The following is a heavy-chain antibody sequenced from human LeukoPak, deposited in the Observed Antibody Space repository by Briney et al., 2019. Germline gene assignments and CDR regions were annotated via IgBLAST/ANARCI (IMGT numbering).Heavy chain of an antibody. J-gene: IGHJ4*02. CDR1: GFTFSIYW. CDR2: INDDGSNR. CDR3: ASGHYYDSSGYSYFDY. V-gene: IGHV3-74*01. Sequence: GGSLRLSCVASGFTFSIYWMHWVRQAPGKGLVWVSRINDDGSNRSYADSVKGRFTISRDNAKNTLYLQMNSLRAEDTAVYYCASGHYYDSSGYSYFDYWGQGTLVTVSS. D-gene: IGHD3-22*01.